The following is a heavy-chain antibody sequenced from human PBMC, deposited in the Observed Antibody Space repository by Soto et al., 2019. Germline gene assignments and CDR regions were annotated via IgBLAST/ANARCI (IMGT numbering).Heavy chain of an antibody. CDR3: TRGGRDLDF. CDR1: GFDFPGFW. V-gene: IGHV3-7*04. J-gene: IGHJ4*02. CDR2: INHGGSET. D-gene: IGHD2-21*02. Sequence: VQVVESGGTLVQPGGSLRLSCEVSGFDFPGFWMNWVRQAPGKGLEWVANINHGGSETNFLDSVKGRFTISRDNAKSTLYLQMNSLRVEDTAVYCCTRGGRDLDFWGQGTVVIVSS.